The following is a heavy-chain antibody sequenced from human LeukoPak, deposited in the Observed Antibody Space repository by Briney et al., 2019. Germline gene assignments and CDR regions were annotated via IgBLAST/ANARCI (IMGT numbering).Heavy chain of an antibody. CDR1: GFTFSSYS. CDR2: ISSSSSYI. CDR3: ARDPLESGSGSFYYYYYYMDV. Sequence: PGGSLRLSCAASGFTFSSYSMNWVRQAPGKGLEWVSSISSSSSYIYYADSVKGRFTISRDNAKYSLYLQMNSLSAEDTAVYYCARDPLESGSGSFYYYYYYMDVWGKGTTVTVSS. V-gene: IGHV3-21*01. D-gene: IGHD3-10*01. J-gene: IGHJ6*03.